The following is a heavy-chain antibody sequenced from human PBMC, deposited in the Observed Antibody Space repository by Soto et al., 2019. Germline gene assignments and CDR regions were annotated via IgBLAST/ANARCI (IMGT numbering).Heavy chain of an antibody. CDR2: ISYSGST. CDR1: SGSISSLY. CDR3: ARELQGGARKASAI. V-gene: IGHV4-59*11. J-gene: IGHJ3*02. D-gene: IGHD3-10*01. Sequence: PSETLSLTCTVSSGSISSLYWSWIRQPPGKGLEWIGYISYSGSTNYNPSLESRVTISVDTSRNQFSLNLNSVTAADTAIYYCARELQGGARKASAIWGQGTIVTVSS.